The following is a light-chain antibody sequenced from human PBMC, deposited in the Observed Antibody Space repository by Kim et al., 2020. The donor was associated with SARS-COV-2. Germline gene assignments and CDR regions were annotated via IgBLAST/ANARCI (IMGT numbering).Light chain of an antibody. V-gene: IGLV6-57*03. J-gene: IGLJ2*01. CDR1: RGGIYDNY. Sequence: GRTVTISCTRSRGGIYDNYVQCYQQRPGGVPTAVIYEDDQRHSGVSDRFSGSIDNSSNSASLTISGLRTEDEADYYCQSYNRDNVLFGGGTQLTVL. CDR3: QSYNRDNVL. CDR2: EDD.